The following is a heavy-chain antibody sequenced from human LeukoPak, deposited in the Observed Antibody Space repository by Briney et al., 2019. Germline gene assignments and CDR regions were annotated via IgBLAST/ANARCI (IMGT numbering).Heavy chain of an antibody. J-gene: IGHJ4*02. Sequence: GGSLRLSCAASGFTFSSYWMSWVRQAPGKGLEWVANIKQDGSEKYYVDSVKGRFTISRDNAKNSLYLQMNSLRAEDTAVYYCARENRRLWFGEFNFGYWGQGTLVTVSS. CDR3: ARENRRLWFGEFNFGY. CDR1: GFTFSSYW. CDR2: IKQDGSEK. V-gene: IGHV3-7*01. D-gene: IGHD3-10*01.